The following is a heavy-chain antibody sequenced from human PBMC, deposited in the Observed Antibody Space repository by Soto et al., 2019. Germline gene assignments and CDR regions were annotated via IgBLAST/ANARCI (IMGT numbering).Heavy chain of an antibody. V-gene: IGHV3-30*18. Sequence: GGCLKLSFSTSRLTLISYVMDWVTQAPGKGLEWVAVISYDGTNNYYTESVKGRFTISRDNSKNTLFLQMNSLRAEDTAVYFCAKGDCSGGSCYFSAFDIWGQGT. D-gene: IGHD2-15*01. CDR2: ISYDGTNN. CDR1: RLTLISYV. CDR3: AKGDCSGGSCYFSAFDI. J-gene: IGHJ3*02.